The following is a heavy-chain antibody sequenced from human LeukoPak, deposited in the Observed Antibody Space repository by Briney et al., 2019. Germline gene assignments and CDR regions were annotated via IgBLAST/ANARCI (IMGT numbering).Heavy chain of an antibody. CDR2: IYYSGST. Sequence: SETLSLTCTSAGGSVSSYYWSWIRQPPGKGLEWVVYIYYSGSTNYNPSLKSRVTISADTSKNPFSLQLRSVTAADTAVYYCATGGGYSRREAFDYWGQGTLVTVSS. CDR1: GGSVSSYY. V-gene: IGHV4-59*02. CDR3: ATGGGYSRREAFDY. D-gene: IGHD5-18*01. J-gene: IGHJ4*02.